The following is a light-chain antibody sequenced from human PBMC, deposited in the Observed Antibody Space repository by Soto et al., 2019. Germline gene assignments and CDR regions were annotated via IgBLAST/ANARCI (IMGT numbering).Light chain of an antibody. CDR2: SNN. CDR3: AAWDDSRSWV. V-gene: IGLV1-44*01. Sequence: QSVLTQPPSASGTPGQRVTISCSGSSSNIGSNTVNWYQQLPGTATKNLIFSNNHRPSGVPDRFSGSKSGTSASLAISGLQSEDEADYYCAAWDDSRSWVFGGGTKLTVL. CDR1: SSNIGSNT. J-gene: IGLJ3*02.